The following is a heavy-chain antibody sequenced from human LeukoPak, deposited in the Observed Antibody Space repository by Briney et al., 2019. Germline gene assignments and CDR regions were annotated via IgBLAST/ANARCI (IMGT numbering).Heavy chain of an antibody. D-gene: IGHD4-17*01. J-gene: IGHJ4*02. CDR1: AFTFCSYS. Sequence: GGSLRLSCAASAFTFCSYSMNWVRQAPGKGLEWVSYISSSSSTIYYADSVKGRFTISRDNANNSLYLQMNSLRAEDTAVYYCARLPTTVTTAGYWGQGTLVTVSS. CDR2: ISSSSSTI. CDR3: ARLPTTVTTAGY. V-gene: IGHV3-48*01.